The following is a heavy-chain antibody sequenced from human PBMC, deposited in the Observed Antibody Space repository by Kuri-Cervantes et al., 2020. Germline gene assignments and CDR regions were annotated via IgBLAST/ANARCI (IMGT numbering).Heavy chain of an antibody. CDR1: GGFINNYY. Sequence: SETLSLTCTVSGGFINNYYWNWIRQPAGKGLEWIGRIYGSGTTIFNPSLERRVTISVDNSKNQFSLKLSSVTAADTAVYYCARDTSTVTTYWYFDLWGRGTLVTVSS. CDR3: ARDTSTVTTYWYFDL. CDR2: IYGSGTT. J-gene: IGHJ2*01. D-gene: IGHD4-17*01. V-gene: IGHV4-4*07.